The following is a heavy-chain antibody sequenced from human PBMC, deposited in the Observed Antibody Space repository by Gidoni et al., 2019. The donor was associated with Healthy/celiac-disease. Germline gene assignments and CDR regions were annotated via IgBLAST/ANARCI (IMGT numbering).Heavy chain of an antibody. Sequence: QVQLVQSGAEVKKPGASVKVSCKASGYTFTGYYMHWVRQAPGLGLEWMGWINPNSGGTNYAQKFQGRVTMTRDTSISTAYMELSRLRSDDTAVYYCARESLYYGSGSYYDYWGQGTLVTVSS. CDR3: ARESLYYGSGSYYDY. CDR2: INPNSGGT. J-gene: IGHJ4*02. D-gene: IGHD3-10*01. CDR1: GYTFTGYY. V-gene: IGHV1-2*02.